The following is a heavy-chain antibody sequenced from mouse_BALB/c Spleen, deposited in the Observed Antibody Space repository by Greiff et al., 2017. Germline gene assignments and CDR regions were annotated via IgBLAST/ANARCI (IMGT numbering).Heavy chain of an antibody. D-gene: IGHD3-3*01. CDR2: ISYDGSN. CDR1: GYSITSGYY. Sequence: EVKLEESGPGLVKPSQSLSLTCSVTGYSITSGYYWNWIRQFPGNKLEWMGYISYDGSNNYNPSLKNRISITRDTSKNQFFLKLNSVTTEDTATYYCAREAGPLDYWGQGTTLTVSS. CDR3: AREAGPLDY. V-gene: IGHV3-6*02. J-gene: IGHJ2*01.